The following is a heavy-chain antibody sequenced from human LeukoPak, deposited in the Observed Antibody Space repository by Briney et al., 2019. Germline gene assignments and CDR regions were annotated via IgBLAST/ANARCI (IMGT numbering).Heavy chain of an antibody. Sequence: GGSLTLSCAASGFTFSRYWMHWVRQAPGKGLVWVSRINSDGSSTSYADSVKGRFTISRDNAKNTLYLQMNSLRAEDTAVYYCARRRIAAAGHNWFDPWGQGTLVTVSS. CDR1: GFTFSRYW. CDR2: INSDGSST. V-gene: IGHV3-74*01. J-gene: IGHJ5*02. CDR3: ARRRIAAAGHNWFDP. D-gene: IGHD6-13*01.